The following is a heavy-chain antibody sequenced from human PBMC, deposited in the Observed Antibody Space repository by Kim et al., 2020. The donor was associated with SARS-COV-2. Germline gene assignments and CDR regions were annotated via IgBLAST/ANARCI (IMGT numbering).Heavy chain of an antibody. D-gene: IGHD6-13*01. CDR3: ARPASSSWYEGDWYVDL. V-gene: IGHV3-74*01. CDR1: GFTFSSYW. CDR2: INSDGSST. Sequence: GGSLRLSCAASGFTFSSYWMHWVRQAPGKGLVWVSRINSDGSSTSYADSVKGRFTISRDNAKNKLYLQMNSLRAEDTAVYYCARPASSSWYEGDWYVDLWGRGTLVTVSS. J-gene: IGHJ2*01.